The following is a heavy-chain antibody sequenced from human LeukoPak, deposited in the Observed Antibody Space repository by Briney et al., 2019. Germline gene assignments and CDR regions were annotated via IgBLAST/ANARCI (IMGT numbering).Heavy chain of an antibody. CDR1: GGSISSSNW. J-gene: IGHJ4*02. Sequence: SETLSLTRDVSGGSISSSNWWSWVRQPPGKGLEWIGEIYHSGSTNYNPSLKSRVTISVDKSKNQFSLNLSSVTAADTAVYYCARFGGLDNYFDYWGQGTLVTASS. CDR2: IYHSGST. CDR3: ARFGGLDNYFDY. D-gene: IGHD2-15*01. V-gene: IGHV4-4*02.